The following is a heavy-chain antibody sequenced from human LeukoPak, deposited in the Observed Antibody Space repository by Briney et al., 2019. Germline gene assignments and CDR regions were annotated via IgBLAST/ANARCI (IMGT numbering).Heavy chain of an antibody. Sequence: PSETLSLTCTVSGGSISSSPYYWFWIRQPPGKGREWSGNIYYSGSTYYNPSLKTRVTISVHTSKNQFSLKLTSATASDTAVYYCARHASVDGNWPRPLDYWGQGRLVTVSS. V-gene: IGHV4-39*01. CDR2: IYYSGST. CDR3: ARHASVDGNWPRPLDY. CDR1: GGSISSSPYY. J-gene: IGHJ4*02. D-gene: IGHD6-19*01.